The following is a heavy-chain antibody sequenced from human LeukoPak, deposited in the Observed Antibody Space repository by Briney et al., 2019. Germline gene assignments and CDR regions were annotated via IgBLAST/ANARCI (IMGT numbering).Heavy chain of an antibody. V-gene: IGHV4-59*08. J-gene: IGHJ4*02. D-gene: IGHD3-22*01. Sequence: SETLSLTCTVSGASISDYYWSWIRQPPGKGLEWIGFVHYTGSSNYNPSLKRRVITSVETSKSQFSLKLISVTAADTAVYYCARHDSRGYYTLHYWGQGALVTVSS. CDR3: ARHDSRGYYTLHY. CDR2: VHYTGSS. CDR1: GASISDYY.